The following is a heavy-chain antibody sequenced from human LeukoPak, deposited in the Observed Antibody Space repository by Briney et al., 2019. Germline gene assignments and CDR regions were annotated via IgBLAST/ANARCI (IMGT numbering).Heavy chain of an antibody. CDR2: IYSGGST. V-gene: IGHV3-53*01. J-gene: IGHJ4*02. CDR3: ARLDYGKLDDY. Sequence: PGGSLRLSCAASGFTVSSNYMSWVRQAPGKGLEWVSVIYSGGSTYYADSVKGRFTISRDNSKNTLYLQMNSLGAEDTAVYYCARLDYGKLDDYWGQGTLVTVSS. D-gene: IGHD4-17*01. CDR1: GFTVSSNY.